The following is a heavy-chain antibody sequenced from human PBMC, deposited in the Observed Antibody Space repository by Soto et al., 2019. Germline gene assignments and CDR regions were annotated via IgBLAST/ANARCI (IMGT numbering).Heavy chain of an antibody. Sequence: GCRRSAGTVSGFTFSMYSMSWVRQRPGKGLEWVAKIPQDGVDGHYADSVKGRFIISRDNGKNSLHLQLNNLRAEDTAVYYCARDHLIMPAHDLFYGSDVWGRGATVTVYS. CDR3: ARDHLIMPAHDLFYGSDV. J-gene: IGHJ6*02. V-gene: IGHV3-7*03. D-gene: IGHD2-2*01. CDR1: GFTFSMYS. CDR2: IPQDGVDG.